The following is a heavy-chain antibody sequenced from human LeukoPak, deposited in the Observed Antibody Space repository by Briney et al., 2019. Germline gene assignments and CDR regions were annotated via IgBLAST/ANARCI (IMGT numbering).Heavy chain of an antibody. V-gene: IGHV5-51*01. Sequence: GQPLKISCKCSGYSFTSYWIGWVRQMPGKGLDWMGIIYPGDSDTRYSPSFTGQVTISADKSNSTAYLQWRSLKASDTAMYYCARSKAYYYYYMDVWGKGTTVTVSS. J-gene: IGHJ6*03. CDR3: ARSKAYYYYYMDV. CDR1: GYSFTSYW. CDR2: IYPGDSDT.